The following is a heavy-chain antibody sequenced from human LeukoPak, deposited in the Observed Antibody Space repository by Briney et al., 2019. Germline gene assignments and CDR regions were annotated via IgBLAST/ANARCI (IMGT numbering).Heavy chain of an antibody. CDR1: GDSVSSNSVA. D-gene: IGHD1-1*01. J-gene: IGHJ4*02. V-gene: IGHV6-1*01. CDR3: ARWVHKLAHFDY. CDR2: TYYNSKWYN. Sequence: SQTLSLTCAISGDSVSSNSVAWNWIRQSPSRGLEWLGRTYYNSKWYNNYAVSMKSRITINPDTSKNQFSLQLNSVTPEDTAVYYRARWVHKLAHFDYWGQGSLVTVSS.